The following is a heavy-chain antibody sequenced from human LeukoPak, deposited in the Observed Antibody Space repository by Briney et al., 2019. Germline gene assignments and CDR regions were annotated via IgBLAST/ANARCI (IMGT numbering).Heavy chain of an antibody. Sequence: SETLSLTCTVSGGSFSSYYWSWIRQPPGKGLEWIGYIYYSGSTNYNPSLKSRVTMSVDTSKNQFSLKLSSVTAADTAVYYCARESVWFGELSHFDYWGQGTLVTVSS. CDR3: ARESVWFGELSHFDY. J-gene: IGHJ4*02. CDR2: IYYSGST. V-gene: IGHV4-59*12. D-gene: IGHD3-10*01. CDR1: GGSFSSYY.